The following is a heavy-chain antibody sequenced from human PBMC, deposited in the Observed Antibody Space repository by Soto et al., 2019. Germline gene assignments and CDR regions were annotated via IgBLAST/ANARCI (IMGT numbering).Heavy chain of an antibody. J-gene: IGHJ6*02. CDR2: IVVGSGNT. D-gene: IGHD2-15*01. V-gene: IGHV1-58*01. Sequence: GASVKVSCTASGFTFTSSAVHWVRQARGQRLEWIGWIVVGSGNTNYAQKFQERVTITRDMSTSTAYMELSSLRSEDTAVYYCAADLLGRSTDMDVWGQGTTVTVSS. CDR3: AADLLGRSTDMDV. CDR1: GFTFTSSA.